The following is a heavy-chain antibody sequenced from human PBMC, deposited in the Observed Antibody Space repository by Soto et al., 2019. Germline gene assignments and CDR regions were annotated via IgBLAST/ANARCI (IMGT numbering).Heavy chain of an antibody. CDR1: GGSISSYY. D-gene: IGHD2-15*01. Sequence: PSETLSLTCTVSGGSISSYYWSWIRQPPGKGLEWIGYIYYSGSTNYNPSLKSRVTISVDTSKNQFSLKLSSVTAADTAVYYCATRVCCSGGSCYSQGWFDPWGQGTLVTVSS. V-gene: IGHV4-59*01. CDR3: ATRVCCSGGSCYSQGWFDP. J-gene: IGHJ5*02. CDR2: IYYSGST.